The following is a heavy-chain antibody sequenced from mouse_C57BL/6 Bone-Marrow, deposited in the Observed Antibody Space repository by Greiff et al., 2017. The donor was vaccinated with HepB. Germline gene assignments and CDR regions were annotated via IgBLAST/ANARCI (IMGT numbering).Heavy chain of an antibody. Sequence: VQLQQSGAELVRPGASVTLSCKASGYTFTDYEMHWVKQTPVHGLEWIGAIDPETGGTAYNQKFKGKAILTADKSSSTAYMERRSLTSEDSAVYYCTRGSDYDDAMDYWGQGTSVTVSS. J-gene: IGHJ4*01. CDR2: IDPETGGT. CDR3: TRGSDYDDAMDY. D-gene: IGHD2-4*01. V-gene: IGHV1-15*01. CDR1: GYTFTDYE.